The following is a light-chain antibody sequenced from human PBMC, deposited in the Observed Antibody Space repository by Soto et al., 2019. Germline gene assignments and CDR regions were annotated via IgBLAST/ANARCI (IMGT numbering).Light chain of an antibody. Sequence: QSVLTQPPSVSGTPGQRVTISCSGSSSNIGSNTVNWYQQLPGTAPKLLIYIDSQRPSGVPDRFSGSKSGTSTSLAITGLQSEDEADYYCAGWDDSLDGPIVFGGGTQLTVL. CDR2: IDS. V-gene: IGLV1-44*01. CDR3: AGWDDSLDGPIV. CDR1: SSNIGSNT. J-gene: IGLJ3*02.